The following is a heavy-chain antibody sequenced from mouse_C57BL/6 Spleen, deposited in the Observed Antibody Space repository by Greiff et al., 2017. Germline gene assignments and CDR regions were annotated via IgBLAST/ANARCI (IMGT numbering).Heavy chain of an antibody. CDR1: GYTFTSYW. J-gene: IGHJ2*01. V-gene: IGHV1-55*01. CDR2: IYPGSGST. D-gene: IGHD2-5*01. Sequence: QVQLQQPGAELVKPGASVKMSCKASGYTFTSYWITWVKQRPGQGLEWIGDIYPGSGSTNYNEKFKSKATLTVDTSSSTAYRQLSSLTSEDSAVYYWASYSNYSFDDDWGQGTTLTVSS. CDR3: ASYSNYSFDDD.